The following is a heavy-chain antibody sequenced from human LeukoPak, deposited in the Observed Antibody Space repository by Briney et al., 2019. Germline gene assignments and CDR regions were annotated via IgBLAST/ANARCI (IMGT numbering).Heavy chain of an antibody. CDR3: AKALGNYYYYYYMDV. CDR1: GFTFSNYA. D-gene: IGHD1-26*01. J-gene: IGHJ6*03. Sequence: GGSLRLSCAASGFTFSNYAMRWVRQAPGKGLEWVSGISGSGDSTYYADSVKGRFTISRDNSKNTLYLQMNSLRAEDTAVYYCAKALGNYYYYYYMDVWGKGTTVTVSS. CDR2: ISGSGDST. V-gene: IGHV3-23*01.